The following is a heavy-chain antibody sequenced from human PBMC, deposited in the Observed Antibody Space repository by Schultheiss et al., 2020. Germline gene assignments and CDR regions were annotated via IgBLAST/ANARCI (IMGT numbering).Heavy chain of an antibody. D-gene: IGHD6-19*01. CDR2: IYYSGNT. J-gene: IGHJ4*02. V-gene: IGHV4-39*07. CDR1: GFTFSSYS. CDR3: ARISTGWHFDY. Sequence: ESLKISCAASGFTFSSYSMNWVRQPPGKGLEWIGSIYYSGNTYYNPSLKSRVTISVDRSKNQLSLKLSSVAAADTAVYYCARISTGWHFDYWGQGTLVTVSS.